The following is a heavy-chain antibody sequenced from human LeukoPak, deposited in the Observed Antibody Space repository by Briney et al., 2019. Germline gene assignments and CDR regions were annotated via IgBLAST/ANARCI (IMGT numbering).Heavy chain of an antibody. D-gene: IGHD2-15*01. CDR2: INPNSGGT. CDR1: GYTFTGYY. V-gene: IGHV1-2*06. CDR3: ARDGVCSGGSCYPIDAFDI. J-gene: IGHJ3*02. Sequence: ASVKVSCKASGYTFTGYYMHWVRQAPGQGLEWMGRINPNSGGTNYAQKFQGRVTMTRDTSISTAYMELSRLRSDATAVYYCARDGVCSGGSCYPIDAFDIWGQGTMVTVSS.